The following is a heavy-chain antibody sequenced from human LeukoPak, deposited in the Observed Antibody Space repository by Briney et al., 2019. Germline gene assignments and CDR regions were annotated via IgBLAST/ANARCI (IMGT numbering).Heavy chain of an antibody. D-gene: IGHD2-2*01. CDR3: LGYCSSTSCFNAFDI. Sequence: PGGSLRLSCAASGFTFSGSAMHWVRQASGKGLEWVGRIRSKANSYATAYAASVKGRFTISRDDSKNTTYLQMNSLKTEDTAVYYCLGYCSSTSCFNAFDIWGQGTMVTVSS. CDR1: GFTFSGSA. V-gene: IGHV3-73*01. J-gene: IGHJ3*02. CDR2: IRSKANSYAT.